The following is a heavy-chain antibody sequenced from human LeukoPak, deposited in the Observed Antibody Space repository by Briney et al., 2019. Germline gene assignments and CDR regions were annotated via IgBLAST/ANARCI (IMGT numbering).Heavy chain of an antibody. V-gene: IGHV1-69*13. CDR2: IIPIFGTA. Sequence: SVKVSCKASGGTFSSYAISWVRQAPGQGLEWMGGIIPIFGTANYAQKFQGRVTITADESTSTAYMELSSLRSEDTAVYYCASGTIPAAIVAPLDYWGQGTLVTVSS. CDR1: GGTFSSYA. J-gene: IGHJ4*02. D-gene: IGHD2-2*02. CDR3: ASGTIPAAIVAPLDY.